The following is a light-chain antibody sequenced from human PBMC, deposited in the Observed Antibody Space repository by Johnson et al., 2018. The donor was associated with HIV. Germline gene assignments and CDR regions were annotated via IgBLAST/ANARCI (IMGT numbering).Light chain of an antibody. V-gene: IGLV1-51*01. CDR2: DNN. CDR3: GTWDSSLSAGPLHF. J-gene: IGLJ1*01. Sequence: QSVLTQPPSVSAAPGQKVTISCSGSSSNIGNNYVSWYQQLPGTAPKLLIYDNNKRPSGIPDRFSGSKSGTSATLGITGLQTGDEADYYCGTWDSSLSAGPLHFFGTGTKVIVL. CDR1: SSNIGNNY.